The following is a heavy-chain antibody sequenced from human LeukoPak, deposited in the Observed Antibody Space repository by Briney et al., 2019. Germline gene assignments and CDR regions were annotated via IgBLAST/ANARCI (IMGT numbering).Heavy chain of an antibody. Sequence: LSLTCSVSGASTTSYYWNWIRQAPGKGLEWVSGISWNSGSIDYADSVKGRFTISRDNAKNSLYLQMNSLRVEDTAFYYCAKDNRRHYTSGPNPDSLHWGQGALVTVSS. CDR2: ISWNSGSI. J-gene: IGHJ4*02. CDR3: AKDNRRHYTSGPNPDSLH. V-gene: IGHV3-9*02. D-gene: IGHD6-19*01. CDR1: GASTTSYY.